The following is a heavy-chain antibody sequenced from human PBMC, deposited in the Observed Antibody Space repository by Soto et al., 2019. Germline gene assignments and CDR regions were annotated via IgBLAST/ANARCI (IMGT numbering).Heavy chain of an antibody. Sequence: ETLSLTCAVYGGSFSAYYWSWVRQPPGKGLEWIGEIIHSESTKYNPSLKSRVTISVDTSKNQFSLKLSSVTAADTAVYYCARDKRTVNYGMDVWGQGTTVTVSS. J-gene: IGHJ6*02. V-gene: IGHV4-34*12. CDR2: IIHSEST. D-gene: IGHD3-10*01. CDR3: ARDKRTVNYGMDV. CDR1: GGSFSAYY.